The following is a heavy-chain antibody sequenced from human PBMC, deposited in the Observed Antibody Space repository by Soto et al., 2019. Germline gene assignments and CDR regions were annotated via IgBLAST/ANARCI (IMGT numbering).Heavy chain of an antibody. D-gene: IGHD6-13*01. CDR2: ISGSGSIT. Sequence: QVQLVESGGGLVKPGGSLILSCAASGFTFSDYYMSWFRQAPGKGLEWVSYISGSGSITHDADSVKGRFTISRDNAKNSLYLQMNSLRAEDTAIYYCARVGSTLAAGTPDYWGQGTLVTVSS. CDR1: GFTFSDYY. CDR3: ARVGSTLAAGTPDY. V-gene: IGHV3-11*01. J-gene: IGHJ4*02.